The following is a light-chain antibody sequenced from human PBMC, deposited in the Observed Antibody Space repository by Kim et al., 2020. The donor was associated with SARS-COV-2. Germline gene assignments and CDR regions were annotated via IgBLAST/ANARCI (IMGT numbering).Light chain of an antibody. V-gene: IGKV1-33*01. J-gene: IGKJ2*01. CDR3: QQYDLLPYT. Sequence: DIQMTQSPSSLSASAGETVTITCQASQDIRKFLNWFQQKQGKAPKLLIYDAVSLDTGVPSRFSGRGSGTHFTFTIRNLQPEDIATYFCQQYDLLPYTFGQGTKVDIK. CDR2: DAV. CDR1: QDIRKF.